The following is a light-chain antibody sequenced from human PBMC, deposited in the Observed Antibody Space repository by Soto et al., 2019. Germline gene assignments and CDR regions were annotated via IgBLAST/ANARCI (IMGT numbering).Light chain of an antibody. V-gene: IGKV1-5*01. J-gene: IGKJ4*01. CDR1: QTISSW. CDR2: DAS. Sequence: DIQITQSPSTLSASVGDRVTITCRASQTISSWLAWYQQRPGKAPKLLIYDASSLASGVPPRFSATGTETDFTLIITDLQPADFETYYCQQSFSAPLTFGEGTKVDI. CDR3: QQSFSAPLT.